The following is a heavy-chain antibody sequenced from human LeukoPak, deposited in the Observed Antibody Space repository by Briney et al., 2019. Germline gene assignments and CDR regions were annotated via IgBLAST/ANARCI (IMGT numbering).Heavy chain of an antibody. D-gene: IGHD3-22*01. CDR2: IYYSGST. Sequence: SETLSLTCTVSGGSISSGDYYWSWLRQPPGTGLEWFGYIYYSGSTYYNPSLKSRVTISVDTSKNQFSLKLSSVTAADTAVYYCARGDYDSSGYYYVYSLYWGQGTLVTVSS. CDR3: ARGDYDSSGYYYVYSLY. CDR1: GGSISSGDYY. J-gene: IGHJ4*02. V-gene: IGHV4-30-4*01.